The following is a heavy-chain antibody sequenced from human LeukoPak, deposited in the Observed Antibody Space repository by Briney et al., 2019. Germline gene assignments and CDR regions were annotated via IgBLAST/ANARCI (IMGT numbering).Heavy chain of an antibody. J-gene: IGHJ4*02. Sequence: GGSLRLSCVASAFAFSSNWMSWVRQAPGKGVEWVASIKEDGSETYYVDSVKGRFTISRDNAKNSLYLQMNSLRAEDTAVYYCARDLHPRYYLPDYWGQGTLVTVSS. CDR2: IKEDGSET. CDR3: ARDLHPRYYLPDY. CDR1: AFAFSSNW. D-gene: IGHD1-26*01. V-gene: IGHV3-7*04.